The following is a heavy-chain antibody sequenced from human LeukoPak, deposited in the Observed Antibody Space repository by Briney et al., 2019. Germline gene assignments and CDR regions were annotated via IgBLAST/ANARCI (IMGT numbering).Heavy chain of an antibody. CDR1: GGSINNYY. V-gene: IGHV4-59*08. CDR2: IYYRGST. Sequence: PSDTLSLTCTVSGGSINNYYWSWIRQPPGKGLEWIRYIYYRGSTNYNPSLKSRVTISVDTSKNQFSLKLRSVTAADTAVYYCARHLPGYSNTWPGPWGQGNLVTVSS. CDR3: ARHLPGYSNTWPGP. J-gene: IGHJ5*02. D-gene: IGHD4-11*01.